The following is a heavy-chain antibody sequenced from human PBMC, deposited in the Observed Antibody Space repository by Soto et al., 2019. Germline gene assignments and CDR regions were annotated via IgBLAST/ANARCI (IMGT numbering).Heavy chain of an antibody. V-gene: IGHV4-39*01. Sequence: PSETLSLTCTGSGGSIISSSYYWGWIRHPPGKGLEWIGSIYYSGSTYYNPSLKSRVTISVDTSKNQFSLKLSSVTAADTAVYYCARLRSGSYYTPEYFQHWGQGTLVTVSS. CDR3: ARLRSGSYYTPEYFQH. CDR2: IYYSGST. CDR1: GGSIISSSYY. J-gene: IGHJ1*01. D-gene: IGHD1-26*01.